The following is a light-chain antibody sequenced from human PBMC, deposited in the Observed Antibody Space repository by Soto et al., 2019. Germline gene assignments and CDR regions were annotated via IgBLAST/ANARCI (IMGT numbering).Light chain of an antibody. CDR3: SSYTSSSTVV. CDR1: SSDVGGYNY. J-gene: IGLJ2*01. V-gene: IGLV2-14*01. Sequence: QSALTQPASVSGSPGQSITISCTGSSSDVGGYNYVSWYQQHPGKAPKLMIYEVSNRPSGISNRFSGSKSGNTASLTLSGLQAEDEADYYCSSYTSSSTVVFGGGTKLTVL. CDR2: EVS.